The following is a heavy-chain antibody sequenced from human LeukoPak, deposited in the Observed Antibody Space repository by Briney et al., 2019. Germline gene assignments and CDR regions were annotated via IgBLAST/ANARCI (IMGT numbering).Heavy chain of an antibody. V-gene: IGHV3-33*01. CDR3: AREVTNDAFDI. J-gene: IGHJ3*02. CDR2: IWYDGSSK. Sequence: GGSLRLSCAASGFPFSTYGMHWVRHAPGKGVEWVGFIWYDGSSKYYADSVKGRFTISRDNSKNTLFLQMNSLRAEDTAVYYCAREVTNDAFDIWGQGTKVTVSS. CDR1: GFPFSTYG. D-gene: IGHD4-17*01.